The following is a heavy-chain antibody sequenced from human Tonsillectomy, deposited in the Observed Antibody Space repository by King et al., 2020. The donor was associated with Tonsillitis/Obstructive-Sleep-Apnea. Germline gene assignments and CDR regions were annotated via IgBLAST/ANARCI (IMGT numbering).Heavy chain of an antibody. D-gene: IGHD3-3*01. CDR1: AGSITTYF. CDR3: ATRNDFWSEPYYMDV. CDR2: ISYSGTT. V-gene: IGHV4-59*01. J-gene: IGHJ6*03. Sequence: LQLQESGPGLVKPSETLSLTCSVSAGSITTYFWSWIRQPPGKGLEWIGYISYSGTTNYNPSLKSRVTISVDPSKNQFSLKLSSVTAADTAVYYCATRNDFWSEPYYMDVWGKGTTVTVSS.